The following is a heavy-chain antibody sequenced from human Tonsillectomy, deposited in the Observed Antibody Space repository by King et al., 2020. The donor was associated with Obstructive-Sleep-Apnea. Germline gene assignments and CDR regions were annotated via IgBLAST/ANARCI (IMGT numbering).Heavy chain of an antibody. J-gene: IGHJ4*02. V-gene: IGHV3-30*18. Sequence: VQLVESGGGVVQPGRSLRLSCAASGFTFNNCGMHWVRQAPGKGLEWVAVISNDGSNRYYVNSVKGRFIISRDNSKNTLFLEMDTLRTEDTAVYYCVKDLRGYCGSDDYWGQGTLVSVSS. D-gene: IGHD5-12*01. CDR2: ISNDGSNR. CDR1: GFTFNNCG. CDR3: VKDLRGYCGSDDY.